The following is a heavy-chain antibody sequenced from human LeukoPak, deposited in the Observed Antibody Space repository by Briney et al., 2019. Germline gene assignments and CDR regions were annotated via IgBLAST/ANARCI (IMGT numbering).Heavy chain of an antibody. V-gene: IGHV1-46*01. D-gene: IGHD3-22*01. CDR2: INPSGGNT. J-gene: IGHJ4*02. Sequence: ASVKVSCEASGYTFTSYYMHWVRQAPGQGLEWMGIINPSGGNTGYAQKFQGRVTMTRNTSISTAYMELSSLRSEDTAVYYCARGVDYYDSSTKTYYFDYWGQGTLVTVSS. CDR3: ARGVDYYDSSTKTYYFDY. CDR1: GYTFTSYY.